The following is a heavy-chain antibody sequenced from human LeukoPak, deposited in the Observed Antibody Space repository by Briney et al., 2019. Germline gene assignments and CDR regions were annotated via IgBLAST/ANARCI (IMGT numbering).Heavy chain of an antibody. J-gene: IGHJ5*02. CDR1: GFTFSNYA. Sequence: PGGSLRLSCAASGFTFSNYAMSWIRQAPGKGLEWVSYISSSGSTIYYADSVKGRFTISRDNAKNSLYLQMNSLRAEDTAVYYCARDHGAYYGSGSYLNWFDPWGQGTLVTVSS. CDR2: ISSSGSTI. CDR3: ARDHGAYYGSGSYLNWFDP. D-gene: IGHD3-10*01. V-gene: IGHV3-11*04.